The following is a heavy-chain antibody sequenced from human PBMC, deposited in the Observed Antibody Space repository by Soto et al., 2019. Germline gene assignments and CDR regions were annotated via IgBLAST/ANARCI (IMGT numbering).Heavy chain of an antibody. CDR2: IYYSGST. CDR1: GGSISSSSYY. V-gene: IGHV4-39*07. CDR3: ASAYYYGSGSPASAFDI. J-gene: IGHJ3*02. Sequence: PSETLSLTCTVSGGSISSSSYYWGWIRQPPGKGLEWIGSIYYSGSTNYNPSLKSRVTISVDTSKNQFSLKLSSVTAADTAVYYCASAYYYGSGSPASAFDIWGQGTMVTVSS. D-gene: IGHD3-10*01.